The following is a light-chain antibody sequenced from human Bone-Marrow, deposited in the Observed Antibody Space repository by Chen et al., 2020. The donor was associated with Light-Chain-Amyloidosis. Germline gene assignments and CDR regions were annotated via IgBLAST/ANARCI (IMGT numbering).Light chain of an antibody. V-gene: IGKV3-15*01. Sequence: EIVLTQSPGTLSLSPGEGANLSCRASQAVSSNLAWYQQKPGQAPRLLIYGASTRATGVPARFSGSGSGTEFTLTISSLQSEDSAVYYCQQYNDWPPVYTFGQGTKLEIK. CDR3: QQYNDWPPVYT. J-gene: IGKJ2*01. CDR2: GAS. CDR1: QAVSSN.